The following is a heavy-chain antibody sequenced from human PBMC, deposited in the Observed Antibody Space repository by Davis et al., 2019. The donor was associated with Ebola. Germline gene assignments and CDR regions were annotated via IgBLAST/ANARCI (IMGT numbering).Heavy chain of an antibody. J-gene: IGHJ3*02. CDR2: ISSSSSYT. V-gene: IGHV3-11*06. CDR3: ARVITMIVVVIDAFDI. D-gene: IGHD3-22*01. CDR1: GFTFSDYY. Sequence: GESLKISCAASGFTFSDYYMSWIRQAPGKGLEWVSYISSSSSYTNYADSVKGRFTISRDNAKNSLYLQMNSLRAEDTAVYYCARVITMIVVVIDAFDIWGQGTMVTVSS.